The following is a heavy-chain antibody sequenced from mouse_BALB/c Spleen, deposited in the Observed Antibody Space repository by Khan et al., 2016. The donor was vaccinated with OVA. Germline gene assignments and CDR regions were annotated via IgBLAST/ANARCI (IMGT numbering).Heavy chain of an antibody. D-gene: IGHD2-14*01. J-gene: IGHJ3*01. Sequence: QVQLQQSRAELARPGASVKMPCKASGYTFTSYTIHWVRQRPGQAPEWIGHINPSNDYTNYNQNFKDKATLIVDKSSTTAYMQLSSLTSEDSAVYYCGREGAYHRSDGGFAYWGQGTLVTVSA. CDR3: GREGAYHRSDGGFAY. CDR1: GYTFTSYT. V-gene: IGHV1-4*01. CDR2: INPSNDYT.